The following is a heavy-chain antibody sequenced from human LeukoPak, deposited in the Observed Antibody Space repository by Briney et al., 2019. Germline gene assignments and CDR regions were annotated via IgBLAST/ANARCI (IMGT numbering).Heavy chain of an antibody. CDR2: IYYSVTT. V-gene: IGHV4-39*01. Sequence: SETLSLTCTLSGVSVSGTNFCWGRVRQPPGKGLECIGNIYYSVTTSSNPSLNSRASVSVQTSTNQFSLKMTSATAADTAVYYCARLTKGRFFDYLFDCWGQGALVTVSS. D-gene: IGHD3-9*01. CDR3: ARLTKGRFFDYLFDC. J-gene: IGHJ4*02. CDR1: GVSVSGTNFC.